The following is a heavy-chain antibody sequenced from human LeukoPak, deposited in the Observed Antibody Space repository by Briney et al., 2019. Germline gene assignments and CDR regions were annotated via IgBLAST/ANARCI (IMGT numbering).Heavy chain of an antibody. CDR1: GFTFSSYS. CDR3: ARDLARYDSSGPHDY. D-gene: IGHD3-22*01. CDR2: ISSSSSYI. J-gene: IGHJ4*02. Sequence: GRSLRLSCAASGFTFSSYSMNWVRQAPGKGLEWVSSISSSSSYIYYADSVKGRFTISRDNAKNSLYLQMNSLRAEDTAVYYCARDLARYDSSGPHDYWGQGTLVTVSS. V-gene: IGHV3-21*01.